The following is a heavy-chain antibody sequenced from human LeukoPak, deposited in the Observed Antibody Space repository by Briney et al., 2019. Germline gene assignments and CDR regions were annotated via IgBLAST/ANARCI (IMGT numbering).Heavy chain of an antibody. J-gene: IGHJ4*02. D-gene: IGHD6-19*01. CDR2: FYNSGST. V-gene: IGHV4-59*08. CDR3: ARTEQWLARFSFDY. CDR1: GGSITSFY. Sequence: SETLSLTCTVSGGSITSFYWSWVRQPPGKGLEWIGNFYNSGSTNYNPSLKSRITISVDTSKHQFSLKLRSVTAADTAVYYCARTEQWLARFSFDYWGQGTLVTVSS.